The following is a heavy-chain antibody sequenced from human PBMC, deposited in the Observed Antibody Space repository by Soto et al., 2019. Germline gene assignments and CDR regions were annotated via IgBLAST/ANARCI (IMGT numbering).Heavy chain of an antibody. D-gene: IGHD6-13*01. V-gene: IGHV4-59*01. CDR2: IYYSGST. CDR1: GGSISSYY. CDR3: ARGRSSSSWFRGDYMDV. J-gene: IGHJ6*03. Sequence: SETLSLTCTFSGGSISSYYWSWIRQPPGKGLEWIGYIYYSGSTNYNPSLKSRVTISVDTPKNQFSLKLSSVTAADTAVYYCARGRSSSSWFRGDYMDVWGKGTTVTVSS.